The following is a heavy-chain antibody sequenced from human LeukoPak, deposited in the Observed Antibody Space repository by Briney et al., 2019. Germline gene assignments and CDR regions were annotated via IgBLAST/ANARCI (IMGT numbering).Heavy chain of an antibody. V-gene: IGHV2-5*01. D-gene: IGHD3-16*02. Sequence: KESGPTLVNPTQTLTLTCTFSGFSLSTRGVGVGWIRQPPGKALEWLTLIYWNDDKRYSPSLKSRLTITKDTSKNQVVLTMTNMDPVDTATYYCAHSPGITFGGVIVKKWFDPWGQGTLVTVSS. CDR3: AHSPGITFGGVIVKKWFDP. J-gene: IGHJ5*02. CDR2: IYWNDDK. CDR1: GFSLSTRGVG.